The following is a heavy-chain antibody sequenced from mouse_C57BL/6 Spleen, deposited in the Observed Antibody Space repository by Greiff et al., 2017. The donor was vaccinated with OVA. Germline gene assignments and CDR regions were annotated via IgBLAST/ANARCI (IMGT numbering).Heavy chain of an antibody. J-gene: IGHJ3*01. V-gene: IGHV1-61*01. Sequence: QVQLQQPGAELVRPGSSVKLSCKASGYTFTSYWMDWVKQRPGQGLEWIGNIYPSDGETHYNQKFKDKATLTVEKSSSTAYMQLSSLTSEDSAVYYCARGCGSSPAWFADWGQGTLVTVSA. D-gene: IGHD1-1*01. CDR3: ARGCGSSPAWFAD. CDR2: IYPSDGET. CDR1: GYTFTSYW.